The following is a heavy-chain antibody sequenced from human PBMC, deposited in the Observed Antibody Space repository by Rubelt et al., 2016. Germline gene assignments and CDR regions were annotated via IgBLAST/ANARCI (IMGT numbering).Heavy chain of an antibody. CDR3: ARFALPAVTTAYYYYALDV. D-gene: IGHD4-17*01. Sequence: QVQLVQSGAEVKKPGASVKVSCKASGYTFTSYAMHWVRQAPGQRLEWMGWINAGNGNTKYSQKFQGRGTITRDTSASTAYMELSSLRSEDSAVYYCARFALPAVTTAYYYYALDVWGQGTTVTVSS. CDR1: GYTFTSYA. CDR2: INAGNGNT. V-gene: IGHV1-3*01. J-gene: IGHJ6*02.